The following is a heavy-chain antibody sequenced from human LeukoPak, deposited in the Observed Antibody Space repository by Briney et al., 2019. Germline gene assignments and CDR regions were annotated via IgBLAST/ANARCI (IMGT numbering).Heavy chain of an antibody. Sequence: QPGGSLRLSCAASGFSFRDHLMSWARQAPGKGLERVGNIKEDGSQKNYVDSAKGRFTISRDNAKNSLYLQMSSLRAEDTAVYYCARGVWPENVYDYWGRGTLVIVSS. CDR3: ARGVWPENVYDY. J-gene: IGHJ4*02. V-gene: IGHV3-7*01. D-gene: IGHD5/OR15-5a*01. CDR1: GFSFRDHL. CDR2: IKEDGSQK.